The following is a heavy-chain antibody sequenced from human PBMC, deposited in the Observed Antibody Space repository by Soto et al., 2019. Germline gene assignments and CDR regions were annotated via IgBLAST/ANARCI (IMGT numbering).Heavy chain of an antibody. CDR1: GFTFSTYG. CDR2: ISSSSTI. V-gene: IGHV3-48*02. CDR3: ARGRGDYYYYAMDV. Sequence: EVQLVESGGGLVRPGGSLRLSCAASGFTFSTYGMNWVRQAPGKGLEWASYISSSSTIYYADSVKGRFTISRDNAKNSLFLQMNSLRDEDTAVYYCARGRGDYYYYAMDVWGQGTTVTVSS. J-gene: IGHJ6*02.